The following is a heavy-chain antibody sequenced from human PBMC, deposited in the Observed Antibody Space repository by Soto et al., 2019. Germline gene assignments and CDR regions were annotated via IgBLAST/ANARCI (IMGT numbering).Heavy chain of an antibody. Sequence: NPSETLSLTCTVSGGSISSTDYFWGWIRQPPGKGLEWIGYIFYSGTTYSNPSLNSRVTISIDTSKNQFSLKLSSVTAADTAVYYCARERRGGYWFDPWGQGTLVTVSS. CDR2: IFYSGTT. CDR3: ARERRGGYWFDP. V-gene: IGHV4-30-4*01. CDR1: GGSISSTDYF. J-gene: IGHJ5*02.